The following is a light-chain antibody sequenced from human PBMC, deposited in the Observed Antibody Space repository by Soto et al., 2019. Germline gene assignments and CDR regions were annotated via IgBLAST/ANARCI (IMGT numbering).Light chain of an antibody. J-gene: IGKJ5*01. V-gene: IGKV3-20*01. CDR1: QSISGIY. CDR2: AAS. Sequence: IVLTQSPGTLSLFPGERATLSCRASQSISGIYLAWYQQKPGQPPRLLMYAASSRASGILDRFSGSGSGTDFTLTISRLEPEDFAVYYCQQSSSSPITFGQGTRLEIK. CDR3: QQSSSSPIT.